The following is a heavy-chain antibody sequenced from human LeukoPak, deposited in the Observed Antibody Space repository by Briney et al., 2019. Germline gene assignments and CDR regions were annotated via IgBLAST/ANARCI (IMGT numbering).Heavy chain of an antibody. J-gene: IGHJ4*02. V-gene: IGHV3-11*06. CDR1: GFTFSDYY. D-gene: IGHD3-22*01. Sequence: GGSLRLSCAASGFTFSDYYMSWIRQAPGKGLEWVSYISSSSSYTNYADSVKGRFTISRDNAKNSLYLQMNSLRAEDTAVYYCASGAGGSSGYLDWGQGTLVTVSS. CDR3: ASGAGGSSGYLD. CDR2: ISSSSSYT.